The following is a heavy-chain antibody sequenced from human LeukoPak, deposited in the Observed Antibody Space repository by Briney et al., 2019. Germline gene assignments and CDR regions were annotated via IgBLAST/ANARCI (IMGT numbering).Heavy chain of an antibody. V-gene: IGHV3-21*01. CDR2: ISSSSSYI. D-gene: IGHD2-2*01. J-gene: IGHJ4*02. Sequence: GGSLRLSCAASGFTFSSSSMSWVRQAPGKGPEWVSSISSSSSYIYYADSLKGRFTISRDNAKNSLYLQMNSLRAEDTAVYYCAREVLPAAMGIDYWGQGTLVTVSS. CDR3: AREVLPAAMGIDY. CDR1: GFTFSSSS.